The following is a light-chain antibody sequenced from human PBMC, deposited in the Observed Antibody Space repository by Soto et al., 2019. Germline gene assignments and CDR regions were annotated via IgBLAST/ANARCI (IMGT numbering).Light chain of an antibody. V-gene: IGLV1-47*01. CDR2: RNN. J-gene: IGLJ1*01. CDR3: AAWDDSLSGYV. Sequence: QRVLTQPASGSGVAGRSVPIFRSGSSSNIGSDYVYWYQQFPGTAPKLLIYRNNQRPSGVPDRFSGSKSGTSASLAISGLRSEDEADYYCAAWDDSLSGYVFGTGTKVTVL. CDR1: SSNIGSDY.